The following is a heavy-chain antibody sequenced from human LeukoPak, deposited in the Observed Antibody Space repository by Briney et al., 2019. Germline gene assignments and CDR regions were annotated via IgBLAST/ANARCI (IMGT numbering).Heavy chain of an antibody. J-gene: IGHJ5*02. D-gene: IGHD6-13*01. CDR2: IIPIFGTA. CDR3: ARVEGLNFGYSSGWYMECWFDP. Sequence: GASVKVSCKASGGTFSSYAISWVRQAPGQGLEWMGGIIPIFGTANYAQKFQGRVTITADKSTSTAYMELSSLRSEDTAVYYCARVEGLNFGYSSGWYMECWFDPWGQGTLVTVSS. CDR1: GGTFSSYA. V-gene: IGHV1-69*06.